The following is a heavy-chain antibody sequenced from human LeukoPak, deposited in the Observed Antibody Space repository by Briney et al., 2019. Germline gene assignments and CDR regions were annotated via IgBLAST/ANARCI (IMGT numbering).Heavy chain of an antibody. CDR2: INLYSGGT. CDR3: ARDAGYCTGGSCWYFDH. V-gene: IGHV1-2*02. D-gene: IGHD2-15*01. J-gene: IGHJ4*02. Sequence: ASVKVSCKASGYTVTDYYMLWVRQAPGQGLEWMGWINLYSGGTNFAQRFQGRVTMTRDTSISTDYMDLSRLISDDTAVYYCARDAGYCTGGSCWYFDHWGQGTLVTVSS. CDR1: GYTVTDYY.